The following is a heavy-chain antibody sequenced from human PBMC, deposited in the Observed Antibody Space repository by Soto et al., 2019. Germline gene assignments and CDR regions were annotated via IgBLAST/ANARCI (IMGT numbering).Heavy chain of an antibody. D-gene: IGHD3-10*01. Sequence: QVQLQESGPGLVKPSQTLSLTCTVSGGSISSGGYYWSWIRQHPGKGLEWIGYIYYSGSTFYNPSTSGRVTISVATSKNQFSLKLISVTAADTAVYYCASGEVAAYYFDYWGQGTLVTVSS. J-gene: IGHJ4*02. V-gene: IGHV4-31*03. CDR3: ASGEVAAYYFDY. CDR2: IYYSGST. CDR1: GGSISSGGYY.